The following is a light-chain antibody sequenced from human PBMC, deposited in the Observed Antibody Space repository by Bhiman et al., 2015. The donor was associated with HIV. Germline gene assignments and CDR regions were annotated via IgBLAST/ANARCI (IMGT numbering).Light chain of an antibody. CDR3: QVWDSSSDHRV. CDR1: NIGSKS. V-gene: IGLV3-21*04. J-gene: IGLJ3*02. CDR2: YDT. Sequence: SYELTQPPSVSVAPGKTARITCGGHNIGSKSVHWYQQKPGHAPVLVIYYDTYRPSEIPERFSGSNSGNTATLTISRVEAGDEADYYCQVWDSSSDHRVFGGGTKLTVL.